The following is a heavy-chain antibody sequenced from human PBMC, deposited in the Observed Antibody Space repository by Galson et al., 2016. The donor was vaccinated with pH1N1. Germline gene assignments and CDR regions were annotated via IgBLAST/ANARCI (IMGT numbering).Heavy chain of an antibody. Sequence: QSGAEVKKPGESLKISCEVFGSKFTTHWIGWVRQMPGKGLEWMGIIYPDDSDTRYNPAFQGQVTISVDKSINTAYLQWNSLKASDTAIYYCARGLLSGFDPWGQGTLVIVSS. J-gene: IGHJ5*02. D-gene: IGHD2-21*01. CDR2: IYPDDSDT. CDR3: ARGLLSGFDP. CDR1: GSKFTTHW. V-gene: IGHV5-51*03.